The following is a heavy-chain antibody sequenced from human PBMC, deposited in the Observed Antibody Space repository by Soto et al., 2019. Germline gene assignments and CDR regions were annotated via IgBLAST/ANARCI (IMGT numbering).Heavy chain of an antibody. Sequence: SETLSLTCTVSGGSISRSIYYWGWIRQPPGKGLEWIGSIFYTGSTYYNASLKSRVTISLDTSKNQFSLRLNSVTAADTAVYFCAGHGPTVATSDGFDYWGRGTLVTVSS. J-gene: IGHJ4*02. CDR3: AGHGPTVATSDGFDY. D-gene: IGHD4-17*01. V-gene: IGHV4-39*01. CDR2: IFYTGST. CDR1: GGSISRSIYY.